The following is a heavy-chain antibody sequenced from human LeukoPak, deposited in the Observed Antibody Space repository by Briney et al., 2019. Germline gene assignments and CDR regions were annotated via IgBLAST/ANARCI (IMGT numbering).Heavy chain of an antibody. CDR1: GGTFSSYG. Sequence: SVKVSCKASGGTFSSYGISWVRQAPGQGLEWMGGIIPIFGTANYAQKFQGRVTITADKSTSTAYMELSSLRSEDTAVYYCAKTPVGMVPLDYWGQGTLVAVSS. D-gene: IGHD5-24*01. CDR2: IIPIFGTA. CDR3: AKTPVGMVPLDY. V-gene: IGHV1-69*06. J-gene: IGHJ4*02.